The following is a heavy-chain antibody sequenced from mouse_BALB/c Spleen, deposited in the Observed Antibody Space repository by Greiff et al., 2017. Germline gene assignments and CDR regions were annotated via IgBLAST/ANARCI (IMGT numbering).Heavy chain of an antibody. V-gene: IGHV1-7*01. CDR2: INPSTGYT. CDR1: GYTFTSYW. J-gene: IGHJ3*01. CDR3: ARIYYGNYGFAY. Sequence: QVQLKESGAELAKPGASVKMSCKASGYTFTSYWMHWVKQRPGQGMEWIGYINPSTGYTEYNQKFKDKAILTADKSSSTAYMQLSSLTSEDSAVYYCARIYYGNYGFAYWGQGTLVTVSA. D-gene: IGHD2-1*01.